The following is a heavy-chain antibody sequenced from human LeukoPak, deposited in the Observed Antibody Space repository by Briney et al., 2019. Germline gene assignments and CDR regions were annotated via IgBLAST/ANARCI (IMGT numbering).Heavy chain of an antibody. CDR1: GLTFSSYS. V-gene: IGHV3-21*01. Sequence: NPGGSLRLSCAASGLTFSSYSMNWVRQAPGKGLEWVSSISSSSSYIYYADSVKGRFTISRDNAKNSLYLQMNSLRAEDTAVYYCASLGVTTFDYWGQGTLVTVSS. CDR3: ASLGVTTFDY. D-gene: IGHD3-10*01. CDR2: ISSSSSYI. J-gene: IGHJ4*02.